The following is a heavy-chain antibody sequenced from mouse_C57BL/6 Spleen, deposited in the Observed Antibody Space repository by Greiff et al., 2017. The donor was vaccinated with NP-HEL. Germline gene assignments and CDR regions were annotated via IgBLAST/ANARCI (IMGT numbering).Heavy chain of an antibody. CDR3: VRHDYDAWFAY. Sequence: EVQGVESGGGLVQPGGSLKLSCAASGFTFSDYYMYWVRQTPEKRLEWVAYISNGGGSTYYPDTVKGRFTISRDNAKNTLYLQMSRLKSEDTAMYYCVRHDYDAWFAYWGQGTLVTVSA. V-gene: IGHV5-12*01. CDR2: ISNGGGST. J-gene: IGHJ3*01. D-gene: IGHD2-4*01. CDR1: GFTFSDYY.